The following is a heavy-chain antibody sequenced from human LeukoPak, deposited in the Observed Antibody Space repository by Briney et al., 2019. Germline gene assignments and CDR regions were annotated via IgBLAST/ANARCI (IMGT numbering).Heavy chain of an antibody. J-gene: IGHJ3*02. CDR3: ARDHHAAASLHDAFDI. Sequence: ASVKVSCKASGYTFTSYGISWVRQAPGQGLEWMGWISAYNGNTNYAQKLQGRVTMTTDTSTSTAYMELRSLGSDDTAVYYCARDHHAAASLHDAFDIWGQGTMVTVSS. CDR1: GYTFTSYG. CDR2: ISAYNGNT. V-gene: IGHV1-18*01. D-gene: IGHD6-13*01.